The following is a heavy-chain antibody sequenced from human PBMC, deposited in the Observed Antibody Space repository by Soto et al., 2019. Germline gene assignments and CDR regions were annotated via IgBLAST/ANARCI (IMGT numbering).Heavy chain of an antibody. Sequence: QVQLVQSGAEVKKPGASVKVSCKASGYTFPSYDINWVRQTTGQGREWMGWMNPNSGNTGYAQKFQGRVTMTRNTSISTAYMALSSLRSEDTAVYYGAREHYGNSAWFDPWGQGTLVTVSS. V-gene: IGHV1-8*01. CDR3: AREHYGNSAWFDP. CDR2: MNPNSGNT. D-gene: IGHD3-10*01. CDR1: GYTFPSYD. J-gene: IGHJ5*02.